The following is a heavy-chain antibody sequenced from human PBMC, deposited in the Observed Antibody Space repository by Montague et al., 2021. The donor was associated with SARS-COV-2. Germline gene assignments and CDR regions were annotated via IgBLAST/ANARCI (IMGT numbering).Heavy chain of an antibody. J-gene: IGHJ4*02. Sequence: SETLSLTCAVYGGSFSGFYWTWIRQPPGKGLEWIGEMNHSGSTNYNPSLKSRVTISVDTSKNQFSLRLDSVTAADTAIYYCATLTQSNGDFWGQGALVTVS. V-gene: IGHV4-34*06. CDR2: MNHSGST. CDR1: GGSFSGFY. D-gene: IGHD4/OR15-4a*01. CDR3: ATLTQSNGDF.